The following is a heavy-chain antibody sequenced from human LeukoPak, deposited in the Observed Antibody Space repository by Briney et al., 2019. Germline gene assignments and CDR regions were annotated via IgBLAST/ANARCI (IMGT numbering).Heavy chain of an antibody. CDR3: ACRGYSYNDY. CDR1: GYSISSGYY. D-gene: IGHD5-18*01. J-gene: IGHJ4*02. CDR2: IYHSGST. V-gene: IGHV4-38-2*02. Sequence: TSETLSLTCTVSGYSISSGYYWGWIRQPPGKGLEWIGSIYHSGSTYYNPSLKSRVTISVDTSKNQFSLKLSSVTAADTAVYYCACRGYSYNDYWGQGTLVTVSS.